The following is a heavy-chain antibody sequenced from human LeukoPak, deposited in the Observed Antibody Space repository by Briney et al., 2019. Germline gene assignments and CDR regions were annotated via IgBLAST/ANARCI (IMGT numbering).Heavy chain of an antibody. J-gene: IGHJ4*02. V-gene: IGHV4-34*01. CDR3: ARAIEVGAMTPFDY. D-gene: IGHD1-26*01. Sequence: SETLSLTCAVYGGSFSGYYWSWIRQPPGKGLEWIGEINHSGSTNYNPSLKSRVTISVDTSKNQFSLKLSSVTAADTAVYYCARAIEVGAMTPFDYWGQGTLVTVSS. CDR2: INHSGST. CDR1: GGSFSGYY.